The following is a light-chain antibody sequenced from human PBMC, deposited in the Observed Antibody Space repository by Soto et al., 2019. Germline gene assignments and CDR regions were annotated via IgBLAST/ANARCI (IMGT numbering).Light chain of an antibody. J-gene: IGKJ1*01. Sequence: AIRLTQSPSSLSASVGDRVTITCRASQAIRTALGWYQQRPGKVPKLLIYAASTLQSGVPSRFSGSGSGTDFTLTISSLQPEDFATYYCLLDFRYFWAFGQGTKVEIK. CDR3: LLDFRYFWA. CDR2: AAS. CDR1: QAIRTA. V-gene: IGKV1-6*01.